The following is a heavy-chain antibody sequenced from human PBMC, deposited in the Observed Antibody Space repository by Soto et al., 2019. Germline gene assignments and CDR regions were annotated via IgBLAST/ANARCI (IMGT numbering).Heavy chain of an antibody. CDR3: ARHPNYYGSGSYDYYYGMDV. Sequence: HGESLKISCKGSGYSFTSYWIGWVRQMPGKGLEWMGIIYPGDSDTRYSPSFQGQVTISADKSISTAYLQWSSLKASDTAMYYCARHPNYYGSGSYDYYYGMDVWGQGTTVTVSS. CDR2: IYPGDSDT. V-gene: IGHV5-51*01. D-gene: IGHD3-10*01. CDR1: GYSFTSYW. J-gene: IGHJ6*02.